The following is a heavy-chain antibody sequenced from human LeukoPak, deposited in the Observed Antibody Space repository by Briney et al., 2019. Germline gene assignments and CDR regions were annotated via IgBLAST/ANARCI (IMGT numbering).Heavy chain of an antibody. J-gene: IGHJ3*02. CDR3: AKDMGGSGSYYHDAFDI. CDR1: GFTFDDYA. D-gene: IGHD3-10*01. Sequence: GGSLRLSCAASGFTFDDYAMHWVRQAPGKGLEWVSGISWNSGSIGYADSVKGRFTISRDNAKNSLYPQMNSLRAEDTALYYCAKDMGGSGSYYHDAFDIWGQGTMVTVSS. V-gene: IGHV3-9*01. CDR2: ISWNSGSI.